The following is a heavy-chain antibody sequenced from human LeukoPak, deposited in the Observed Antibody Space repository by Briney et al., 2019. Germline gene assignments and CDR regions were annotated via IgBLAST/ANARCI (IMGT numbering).Heavy chain of an antibody. CDR1: GFTFSTYA. Sequence: GGSLRLSCAASGFTFSTYAMTWVRQAPGKGLEWVSAISGSGGGTYYADSVKGRFTISRDNSKNTLYLQMNSLRADDTAVYYCAKPTPSPYDFWSGNYAGDYWGQGTLVTVSS. CDR2: ISGSGGGT. V-gene: IGHV3-23*01. CDR3: AKPTPSPYDFWSGNYAGDY. D-gene: IGHD3-3*01. J-gene: IGHJ4*02.